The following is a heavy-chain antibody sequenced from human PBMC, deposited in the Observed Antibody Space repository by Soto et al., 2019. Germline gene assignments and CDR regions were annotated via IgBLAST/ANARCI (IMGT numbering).Heavy chain of an antibody. CDR1: GQVIHGENW. Sequence: SCSLSLTGSVGGQVIHGENWRSWVRQSPGKGLEWIGEIFHSGSTNYNPSLKSRVTISVDKSKNQFFLDLSSVTAADTAVYYCTTNGYYSLDWWGQVTLVTVSS. CDR3: TTNGYYSLDW. D-gene: IGHD1-26*01. CDR2: IFHSGST. J-gene: IGHJ1*01. V-gene: IGHV4-4*02.